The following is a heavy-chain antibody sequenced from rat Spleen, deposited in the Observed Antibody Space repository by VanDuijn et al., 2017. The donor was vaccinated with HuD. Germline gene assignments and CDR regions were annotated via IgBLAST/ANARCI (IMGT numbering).Heavy chain of an antibody. D-gene: IGHD5-1*01. V-gene: IGHV5-25*01. CDR1: GFTFINYY. CDR3: VRLLGAPDWYFDF. J-gene: IGHJ1*01. Sequence: EVQLVESGGGLVQPGKSMKLSCAASGFTFINYYMAWVRQAPTKGLEWVASINTGGGNTYYRDSVKGRFTIFRDNAKSTLYLQMDSLRSEDTATYYCVRLLGAPDWYFDFWGPGTMVTVSS. CDR2: INTGGGNT.